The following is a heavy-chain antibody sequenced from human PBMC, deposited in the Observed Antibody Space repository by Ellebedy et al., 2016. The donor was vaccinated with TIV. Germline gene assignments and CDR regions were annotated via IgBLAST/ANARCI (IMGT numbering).Heavy chain of an antibody. CDR1: GFIFDDYT. J-gene: IGHJ4*02. CDR2: ISWDGGTT. Sequence: PGGSLRLSCAASGFIFDDYTIHWVRQAPGKGLEWVSLISWDGGTTYYADSVKGRFTISRDNSKNSLYLQMNSLRTEDTALYYCAKDWGMATINSVLDYWGQGTLVTVSS. D-gene: IGHD5-24*01. CDR3: AKDWGMATINSVLDY. V-gene: IGHV3-43*01.